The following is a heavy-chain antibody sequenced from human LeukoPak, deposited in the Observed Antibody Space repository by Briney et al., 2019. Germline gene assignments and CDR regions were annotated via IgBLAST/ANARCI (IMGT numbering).Heavy chain of an antibody. CDR1: GGSISSSHYY. CDR2: VYYSGST. J-gene: IGHJ4*02. CDR3: AILPATDTYYYDRSGYYRPGVH. D-gene: IGHD3-22*01. Sequence: SETLSLTRSVSGGSISSSHYYWGWIRQPPGKGLQWIGSVYYSGSTYYSPSLKSRVTISVDTSKNQFSLKLSSVTAADTAVYYCAILPATDTYYYDRSGYYRPGVHWGQGTLVSVSS. V-gene: IGHV4-39*07.